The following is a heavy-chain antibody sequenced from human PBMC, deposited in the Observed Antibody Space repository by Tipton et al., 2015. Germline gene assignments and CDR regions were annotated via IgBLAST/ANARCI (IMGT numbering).Heavy chain of an antibody. CDR2: ISGSGGST. CDR3: AKGWGNWNADY. D-gene: IGHD1-1*01. V-gene: IGHV3-23*01. CDR1: GFDFSSQA. Sequence: SLRLSCAASGFDFSSQAMAWVRQAPGKGLEWVAAISGSGGSTYFADSVKGRFTISRDNSKNTLYLQVNSLRAEDTAVYYCAKGWGNWNADYWGQGTLVTVSS. J-gene: IGHJ4*02.